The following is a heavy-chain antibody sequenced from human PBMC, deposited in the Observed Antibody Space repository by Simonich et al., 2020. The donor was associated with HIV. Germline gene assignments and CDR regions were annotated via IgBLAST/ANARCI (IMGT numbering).Heavy chain of an antibody. CDR2: INHSGST. J-gene: IGHJ4*02. CDR1: GGSFSGYY. V-gene: IGHV4-34*01. D-gene: IGHD5-18*01. Sequence: QVQLQQWGAGLLKPSETLSLTCAVYGGSFSGYYWSWIRQPPGKGLEWIGEINHSGSTNYFPPLKSRVIISVDTSKNQFSLKLSSVTATDTAVYYCARYTGMAGFDYWGQGTLVTVSS. CDR3: ARYTGMAGFDY.